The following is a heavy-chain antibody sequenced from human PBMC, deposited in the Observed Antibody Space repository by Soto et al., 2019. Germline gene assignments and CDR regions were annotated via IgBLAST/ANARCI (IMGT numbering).Heavy chain of an antibody. D-gene: IGHD3-22*01. V-gene: IGHV1-69*13. J-gene: IGHJ4*02. CDR1: GGTFSSYA. Sequence: GASVKVSCKASGGTFSSYAISWVRQAPGQGLEWMGGIIPIFGTANYAQKFQGRVTITADESTSTAYMELSSLRSEDTAVYYCARGPLINMIVVAYDYWGQGTLVTVSS. CDR3: ARGPLINMIVVAYDY. CDR2: IIPIFGTA.